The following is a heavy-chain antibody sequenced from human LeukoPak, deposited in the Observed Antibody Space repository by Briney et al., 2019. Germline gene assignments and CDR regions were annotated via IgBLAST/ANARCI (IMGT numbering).Heavy chain of an antibody. CDR3: AREAGDNTYNV. CDR2: GNPNSGNT. J-gene: IGHJ3*01. Sequence: ASVKVSFKSAVYAGTICGINWRRQATGQGLGLMWWGNPNSGNTSYSKKFQGRGTMIRNTSISTAYMELSSLRSEDTAVYYCAREAGDNTYNVWGQGTMVTVSS. V-gene: IGHV1-8*01. D-gene: IGHD7-27*01. CDR1: VYAGTICG.